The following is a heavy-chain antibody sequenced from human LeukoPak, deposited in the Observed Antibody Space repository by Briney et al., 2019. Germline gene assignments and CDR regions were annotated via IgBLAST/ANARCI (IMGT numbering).Heavy chain of an antibody. CDR3: AKDFSGSFDY. CDR2: ISGSGGST. Sequence: PGGSLRLSCAASGFTFSSYAMSWVRQAPGKGLEWVSAISGSGGSTYYADSVKGRFTISRDNSKNTLYLQMNSLRAEDKAAYYCAKDFSGSFDYWGQGTLVTVSS. J-gene: IGHJ4*02. CDR1: GFTFSSYA. V-gene: IGHV3-23*01. D-gene: IGHD1-26*01.